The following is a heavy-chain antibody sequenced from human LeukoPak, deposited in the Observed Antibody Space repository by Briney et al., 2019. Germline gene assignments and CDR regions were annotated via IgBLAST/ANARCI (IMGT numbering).Heavy chain of an antibody. J-gene: IGHJ3*02. D-gene: IGHD1-26*01. Sequence: PGGSLRLSCAASGFTFSSYGMHWVRQAPGKGLEWVAVISYDGSNKYYADSVKGRFTISRDNSKNTLYLQMGSLRAEDMAVYYCARVSKEAVGAFDIWGQGTMVTVSS. V-gene: IGHV3-30*03. CDR1: GFTFSSYG. CDR3: ARVSKEAVGAFDI. CDR2: ISYDGSNK.